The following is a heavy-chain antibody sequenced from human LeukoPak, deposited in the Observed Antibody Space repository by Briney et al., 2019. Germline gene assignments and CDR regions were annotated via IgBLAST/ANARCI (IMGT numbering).Heavy chain of an antibody. J-gene: IGHJ3*02. CDR2: IYYSGGI. D-gene: IGHD2-2*01. Sequence: KTSETLSLTCTVSGGSISSYYWSWIRQPPGKGLEWIGYIYYSGGINYNPSLKSRVTISVDTSKNQFSLKLSSVTAADTAVYYCASTGIVVVPAAPTTEGAFDIWGQGTMVTVSS. CDR3: ASTGIVVVPAAPTTEGAFDI. V-gene: IGHV4-59*01. CDR1: GGSISSYY.